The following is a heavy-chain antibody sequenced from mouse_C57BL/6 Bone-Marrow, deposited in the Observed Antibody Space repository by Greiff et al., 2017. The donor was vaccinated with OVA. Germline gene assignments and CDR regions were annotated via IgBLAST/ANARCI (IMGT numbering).Heavy chain of an antibody. Sequence: VQLQQSGPVLVKPGASVKMSCKASGYTFTDYYMNWVKQSHGKSLEWIGVINPYNGGTSYNQKFKGKATLTVDKSSSTAYMELNSLTSEDSAVYYCARDGSRYFDVWGTGTTVTVSS. CDR3: ARDGSRYFDV. V-gene: IGHV1-19*01. CDR1: GYTFTDYY. D-gene: IGHD1-1*01. CDR2: INPYNGGT. J-gene: IGHJ1*03.